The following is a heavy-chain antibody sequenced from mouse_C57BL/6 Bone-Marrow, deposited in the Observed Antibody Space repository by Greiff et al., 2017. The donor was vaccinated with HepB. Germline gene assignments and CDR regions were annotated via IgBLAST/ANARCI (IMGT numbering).Heavy chain of an antibody. CDR3: ARDGYYPYYFDY. CDR1: GFTFSSYT. D-gene: IGHD2-3*01. V-gene: IGHV5-9*01. Sequence: EVQLVESGGGLVKPGGSLKLSCAASGFTFSSYTMSWVRQTPAKRLEWVATISGGGGNTYYPDSVKGRFTISRDNAKNTLYLQMSSLRSEDTALYYCARDGYYPYYFDYWGQGTTLTVSS. CDR2: ISGGGGNT. J-gene: IGHJ2*01.